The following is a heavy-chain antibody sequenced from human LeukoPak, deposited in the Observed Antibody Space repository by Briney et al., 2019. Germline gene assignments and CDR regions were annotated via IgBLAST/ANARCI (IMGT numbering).Heavy chain of an antibody. Sequence: GESLKFSCKGSGYSFTSYWIGWVRQMPGKGLEWMGIIYPGDSDTRYSPSFQGQVTISADKSISTAYLQWSSLKASDTAMYYCARNGGDYYDSSGTIDYWGQGTLVTVSS. CDR2: IYPGDSDT. CDR1: GYSFTSYW. CDR3: ARNGGDYYDSSGTIDY. J-gene: IGHJ4*02. D-gene: IGHD3-22*01. V-gene: IGHV5-51*01.